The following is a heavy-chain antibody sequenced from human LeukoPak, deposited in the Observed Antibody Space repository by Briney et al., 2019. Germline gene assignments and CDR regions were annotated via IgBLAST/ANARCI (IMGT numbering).Heavy chain of an antibody. CDR2: IYYSGST. Sequence: GSLRLSCAASGFTFSSYWMSWIRQPPGKGLEWIGYIYYSGSTNYNPSLKSRVTISVDTSKNQFSLKLSSVTAADTAVYYCARVRSTYYDILTGYDAFDIWGQGTMVTVSS. V-gene: IGHV4-59*01. D-gene: IGHD3-9*01. CDR1: GFTFSSYW. J-gene: IGHJ3*02. CDR3: ARVRSTYYDILTGYDAFDI.